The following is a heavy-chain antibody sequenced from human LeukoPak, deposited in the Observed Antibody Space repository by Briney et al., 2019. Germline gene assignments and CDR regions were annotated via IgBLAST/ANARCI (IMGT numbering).Heavy chain of an antibody. CDR2: ISSSGSNI. CDR3: ARGWISDSFDY. J-gene: IGHJ4*02. D-gene: IGHD5-12*01. Sequence: GRSLRLSCAACGFTFRSYEMNWVRQAPGKGLEWVSYISSSGSNIYYADSVKGRFTISRDNAKNSLYLQMNSLRAEDTAVYYCARGWISDSFDYWGQGTLVTVSS. V-gene: IGHV3-48*03. CDR1: GFTFRSYE.